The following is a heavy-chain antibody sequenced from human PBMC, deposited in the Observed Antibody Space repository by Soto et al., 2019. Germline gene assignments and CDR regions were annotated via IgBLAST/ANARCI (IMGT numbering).Heavy chain of an antibody. CDR3: ARDGSVEQQLPAYGMDV. V-gene: IGHV1-46*01. J-gene: IGHJ6*02. D-gene: IGHD6-13*01. CDR1: GYTFTSYY. Sequence: QVQLVQSGAEVKKPGASVKVSCKASGYTFTSYYMHWVRQAPGQGLEWMGIINPSGGSTSYAQKFQGRVTMTRDTSTSTVYMELSSLRSEDTAVYYCARDGSVEQQLPAYGMDVWGQGTTVTVSS. CDR2: INPSGGST.